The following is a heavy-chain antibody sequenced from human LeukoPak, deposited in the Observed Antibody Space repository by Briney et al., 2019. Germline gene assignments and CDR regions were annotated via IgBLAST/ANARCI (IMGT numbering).Heavy chain of an antibody. CDR1: GYTFTSYD. CDR3: ALPNGSGSYYLFDY. V-gene: IGHV1-8*01. CDR2: MNPNSGNT. J-gene: IGHJ4*02. D-gene: IGHD3-10*01. Sequence: GASVKVSCKASGYTFTSYDINWVRQATGQGLEWMGWMNPNSGNTGYAQKFQGRVTKTRNTSISTAYMELSSLRSEDTAVYYCALPNGSGSYYLFDYWGQGTLVTVSS.